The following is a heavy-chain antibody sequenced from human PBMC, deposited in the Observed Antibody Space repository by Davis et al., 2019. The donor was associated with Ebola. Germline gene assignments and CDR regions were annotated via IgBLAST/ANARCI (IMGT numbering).Heavy chain of an antibody. V-gene: IGHV3-7*03. CDR3: SAGARGY. CDR1: SAFIFSQSW. Sequence: GESLKISCVGSSAFIFSQSWMTWVRQAPGKGLEWVANIKPDGTVKYYVDSVKGRFTISRDNAKNSLNLQMNSLRVEDTAIYYCSAGARGYWGQGTLVTVSS. J-gene: IGHJ4*02. CDR2: IKPDGTVK. D-gene: IGHD7-27*01.